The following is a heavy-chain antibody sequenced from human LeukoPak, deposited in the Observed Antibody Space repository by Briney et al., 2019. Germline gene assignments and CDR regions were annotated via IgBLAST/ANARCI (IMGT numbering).Heavy chain of an antibody. J-gene: IGHJ4*02. CDR1: GYTFTSYY. Sequence: ASVKVSCKASGYTFTSYYMHWVRQAPGQGLEWMGIIDPSGGSTSYAQKFQGRVTMTRDMSTSTVYMELSSLRSEDTAVYYCARRPGYGDYSDYWGQGTLVTVSS. CDR2: IDPSGGST. D-gene: IGHD4-17*01. V-gene: IGHV1-46*01. CDR3: ARRPGYGDYSDY.